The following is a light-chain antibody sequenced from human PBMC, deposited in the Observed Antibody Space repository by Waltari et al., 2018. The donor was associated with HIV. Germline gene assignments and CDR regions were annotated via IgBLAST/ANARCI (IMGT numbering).Light chain of an antibody. V-gene: IGLV2-8*01. J-gene: IGLJ3*02. CDR1: SSAVGDYNY. CDR3: SSYVGSNRV. CDR2: EVN. Sequence: QSALTQPPSASGSPGQSVTISCTGISSAVGDYNYVSWYQQHPGKAPQLMIYEVNKRPSGVPDRFSGSKSCNTASLTVSGLQAEDEADYYCSSYVGSNRVFGGGTKLTVL.